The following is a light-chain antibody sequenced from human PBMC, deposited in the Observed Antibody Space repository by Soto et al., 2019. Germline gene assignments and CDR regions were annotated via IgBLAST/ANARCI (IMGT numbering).Light chain of an antibody. V-gene: IGKV2-28*01. CDR1: QSLLXXNGYXY. J-gene: IGKJ2*01. CDR3: MQGLQTFYT. Sequence: LXVXXGEPXSISXXSSQSLLXXNGYXYLDWYLQKPGQSPQLLIYLGSNRASGVPDXXSGXXXXXXXXLKISRVEAEDVGVYYCMQGLQTFYTFGPGTKLEXK. CDR2: LGS.